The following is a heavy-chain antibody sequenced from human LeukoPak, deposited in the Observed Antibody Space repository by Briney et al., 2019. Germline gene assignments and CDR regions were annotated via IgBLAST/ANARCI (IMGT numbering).Heavy chain of an antibody. V-gene: IGHV4-38-2*01. CDR3: ARRLVYSGSHRDAFDI. CDR1: GYSISSGYY. J-gene: IGHJ3*02. CDR2: IYHSGST. Sequence: PSETLSLTCAVSGYSISSGYYWGWIRPPPGKGLEWIGSIYHSGSTYYNPSLKSRVTISVDTSKNQFSLKLSSVTAADTAVYYCARRLVYSGSHRDAFDIWDQGTMVTVSS. D-gene: IGHD1-26*01.